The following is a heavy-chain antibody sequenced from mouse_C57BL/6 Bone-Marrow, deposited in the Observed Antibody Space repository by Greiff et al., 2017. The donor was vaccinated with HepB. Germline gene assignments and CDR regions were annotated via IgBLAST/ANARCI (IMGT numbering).Heavy chain of an antibody. Sequence: EVKLQESGGGLVQPGGSLKLSCAASGFTFSDYYMYWVRQTPEKRLEWVAYISNGGGSTYYPDTVKGRFTISRDNAKNTLYMQMSRLKSEDTAMYYCARRPDGYYNYAMDYWGQGTSVTVSS. V-gene: IGHV5-12*01. CDR3: ARRPDGYYNYAMDY. J-gene: IGHJ4*01. CDR1: GFTFSDYY. D-gene: IGHD2-3*01. CDR2: ISNGGGST.